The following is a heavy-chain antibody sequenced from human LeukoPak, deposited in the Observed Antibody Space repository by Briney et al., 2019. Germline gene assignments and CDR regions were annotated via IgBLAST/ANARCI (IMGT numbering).Heavy chain of an antibody. CDR1: GLTFSDYA. CDR2: ITSGFTP. V-gene: IGHV3-23*01. CDR3: AKDYSDSRVADVFFEY. J-gene: IGHJ4*02. Sequence: SGGSLSLSCAASGLTFSDYAMSWFRQAPGKGLEWVSTITSGFTPHYADSVKGRFTISRDNSKNMFHLQSNSLRAEDTAVYYCAKDYSDSRVADVFFEYWGQGTPVTVSS. D-gene: IGHD2-15*01.